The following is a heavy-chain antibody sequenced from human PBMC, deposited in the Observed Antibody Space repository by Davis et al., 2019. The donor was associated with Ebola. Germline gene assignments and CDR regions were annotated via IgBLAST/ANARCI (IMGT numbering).Heavy chain of an antibody. V-gene: IGHV3-21*01. Sequence: PGGSLRLSCAASGFTVSYNYMSWVRQAPGKGLEWVSSISSSSSYIYYADSVKGRFTISRDNAKNSLYLQMNSLRAEDTAVYYCADPFAEGFDIWGQGTMVTVSS. CDR2: ISSSSSYI. J-gene: IGHJ3*02. CDR1: GFTVSYNY. CDR3: ADPFAEGFDI.